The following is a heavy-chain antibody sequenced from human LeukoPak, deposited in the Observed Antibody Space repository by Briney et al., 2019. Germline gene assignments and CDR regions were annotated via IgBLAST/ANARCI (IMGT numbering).Heavy chain of an antibody. D-gene: IGHD1-14*01. J-gene: IGHJ4*02. CDR2: IIPISGTA. CDR3: ARGGTFYRRTLLNYFDY. CDR1: GGTFSTYA. V-gene: IGHV1-69*05. Sequence: SVKVSCKASGGTFSTYAISWVRQAPGQGLEWMGGIIPISGTADYAQKFQGRVTFTTDEPTNTAYMELSSLRSEDTAVYYCARGGTFYRRTLLNYFDYWGQGSLVTVSS.